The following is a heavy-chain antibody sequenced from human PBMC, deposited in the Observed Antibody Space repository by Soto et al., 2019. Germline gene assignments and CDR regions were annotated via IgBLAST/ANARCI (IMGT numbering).Heavy chain of an antibody. J-gene: IGHJ5*02. CDR3: AKNQGVELVPVDTVDWLDH. V-gene: IGHV3-23*01. CDR1: GFIFENFG. CDR2: ISGSGFKK. D-gene: IGHD4-17*01. Sequence: PGGSLRLSFAASGFIFENFGMSCVRQAPGKVLEWISSISGSGFKKYYADSVKGRFTISRDNYKSTVYLELNNLSAEDTAVYHCAKNQGVELVPVDTVDWLDHWRQGYVVAVSS.